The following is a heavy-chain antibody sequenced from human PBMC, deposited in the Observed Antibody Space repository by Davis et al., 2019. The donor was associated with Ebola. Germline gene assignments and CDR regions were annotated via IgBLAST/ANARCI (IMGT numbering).Heavy chain of an antibody. Sequence: GGSLRLSCAASGFTFSSYAMTWVRQAPGKGLEWVSAIRGSTYYADSVKGRFTISRDNSKNTLYLQMNSLRAEDTAVYYCARGGYDWGQGTLVTVSS. V-gene: IGHV3-23*01. J-gene: IGHJ4*02. D-gene: IGHD6-13*01. CDR3: ARGGYD. CDR2: IRGST. CDR1: GFTFSSYA.